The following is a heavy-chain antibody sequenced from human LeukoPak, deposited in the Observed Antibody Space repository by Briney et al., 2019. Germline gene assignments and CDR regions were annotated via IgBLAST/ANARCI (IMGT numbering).Heavy chain of an antibody. CDR3: TRDPRHFDS. D-gene: IGHD6-6*01. Sequence: SGGSLRLSCAASGFTFSDSYMTWVRQAPGKGVEWVAYISGSGHDINYSDSVKGRFTISRDNAKSSLYLQMSSLRVEDTAVYYCTRDPRHFDSCGQGTLVTVSS. CDR2: ISGSGHDI. V-gene: IGHV3-11*04. J-gene: IGHJ5*01. CDR1: GFTFSDSY.